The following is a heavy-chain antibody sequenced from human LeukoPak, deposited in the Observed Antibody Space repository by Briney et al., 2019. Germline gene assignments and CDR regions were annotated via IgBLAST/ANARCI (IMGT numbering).Heavy chain of an antibody. Sequence: GGSLRLSCAASGFTFSSYWMHWVRQAPGKGLVWVSRINNDGSYTSDADSVKGRFTIFRDNAKNTLYLQMNSLRDEDTGVYYCARVGRLRYFDWLPQYYYYGMDIWGQGTTVTVSS. D-gene: IGHD3-9*01. CDR3: ARVGRLRYFDWLPQYYYYGMDI. V-gene: IGHV3-74*01. J-gene: IGHJ6*02. CDR2: INNDGSYT. CDR1: GFTFSSYW.